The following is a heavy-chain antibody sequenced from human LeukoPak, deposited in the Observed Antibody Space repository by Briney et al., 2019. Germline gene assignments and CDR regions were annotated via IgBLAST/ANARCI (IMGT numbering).Heavy chain of an antibody. J-gene: IGHJ3*02. CDR2: IYSGGST. D-gene: IGHD2-15*01. CDR3: AREARDRGHAFDI. Sequence: GGSLSLSCAASGFTVSSNYMIWVRQAPGKGLEWVSVIYSGGSTYYSDSVKGRFTISRDNSKNTLYLQMNRLRAEDTAVYYCAREARDRGHAFDIWGQGTMVTVSS. V-gene: IGHV3-66*01. CDR1: GFTVSSNY.